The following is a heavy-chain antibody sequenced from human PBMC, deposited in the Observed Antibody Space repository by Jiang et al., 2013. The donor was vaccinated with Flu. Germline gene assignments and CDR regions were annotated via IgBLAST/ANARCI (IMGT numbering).Heavy chain of an antibody. D-gene: IGHD3-9*01. CDR3: ARVSVLRFFDWSSLAEYSDDYHALDV. CDR2: IHTSGNI. J-gene: IGHJ6*02. V-gene: IGHV4-4*07. CDR1: GGSISTYY. Sequence: GSGLVKPSETLSLTCTVSGGSISTYYWSWIRQPAGKGLEWMGRIHTSGNINYNPSLKSRVTMSLDTSKNQFSLRLTSVTAADTAVYYCARVSVLRFFDWSSLAEYSDDYHALDVWGQGTTVTVSS.